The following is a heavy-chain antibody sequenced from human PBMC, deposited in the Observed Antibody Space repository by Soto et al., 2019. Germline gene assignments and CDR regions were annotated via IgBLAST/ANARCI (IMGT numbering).Heavy chain of an antibody. Sequence: QVQLVESGGGVVQPGRSLRLSCAASGFTFSSYAMHWVRQAPGKGLEWVAVISYDGSNKYYADSVKGRFTISRDNSKNTLYLQMNSLRAEDTAVYYCARDQGVTMVRGVIITPPKTRYYGMDVWGQGTTVTVS. CDR1: GFTFSSYA. J-gene: IGHJ6*02. CDR3: ARDQGVTMVRGVIITPPKTRYYGMDV. V-gene: IGHV3-30-3*01. D-gene: IGHD3-10*01. CDR2: ISYDGSNK.